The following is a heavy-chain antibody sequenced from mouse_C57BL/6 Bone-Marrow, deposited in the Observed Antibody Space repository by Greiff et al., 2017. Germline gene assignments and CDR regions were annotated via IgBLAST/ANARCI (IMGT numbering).Heavy chain of an antibody. CDR3: TRDRATVDWYFDV. J-gene: IGHJ1*03. D-gene: IGHD1-1*01. Sequence: EVKLMESGEGLVKPGGSLKLSCAASGFTFSSYAMSWVRQTPEKRLEWVAYTSSGGDYLYYADTVKGRFTISRDNARNTLYLQMSSLKSEDTAMYYCTRDRATVDWYFDVWGTGTTVTVSS. CDR1: GFTFSSYA. V-gene: IGHV5-9-1*02. CDR2: TSSGGDYL.